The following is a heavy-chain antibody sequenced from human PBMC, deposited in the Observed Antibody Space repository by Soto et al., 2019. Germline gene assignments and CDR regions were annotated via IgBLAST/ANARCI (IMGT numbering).Heavy chain of an antibody. Sequence: EVQLVQSGPEVKKPGESLTISCKGSGYSFTSYWIGWVRQMPGKGLEWMGIMFPRDSDTRYSPSFQGQVTISADRSITTAYLNWSSLTASDTAIYYCVRGYNSGWSINPYYFDFWGQGTLVTVSS. CDR3: VRGYNSGWSINPYYFDF. CDR2: MFPRDSDT. D-gene: IGHD6-19*01. V-gene: IGHV5-51*01. CDR1: GYSFTSYW. J-gene: IGHJ4*02.